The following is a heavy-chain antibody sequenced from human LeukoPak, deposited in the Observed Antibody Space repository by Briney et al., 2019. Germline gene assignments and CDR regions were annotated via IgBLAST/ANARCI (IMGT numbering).Heavy chain of an antibody. D-gene: IGHD3-3*01. CDR2: IYYSGST. CDR3: ARHQRGYDFWSGLYYFDY. Sequence: SETLSLTCTVSGGSISSYYWSWIRQPPGKGLEWIGYIYYSGSTNYNPSLKSRVTISVDTSKNQFSLELSSVTAADTAVYYCARHQRGYDFWSGLYYFDYWGQGTLVTVSS. J-gene: IGHJ4*02. CDR1: GGSISSYY. V-gene: IGHV4-59*08.